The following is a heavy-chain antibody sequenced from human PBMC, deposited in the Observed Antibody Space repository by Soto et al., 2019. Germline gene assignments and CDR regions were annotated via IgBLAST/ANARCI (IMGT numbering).Heavy chain of an antibody. D-gene: IGHD1-1*01. V-gene: IGHV1-8*01. J-gene: IGHJ5*02. CDR1: GYTFTSYD. CDR2: MNPNSGNT. CDR3: ASRFMVDGTLPS. Sequence: QVQLVQSGAEVKKPGASVKVSCKASGYTFTSYDINWVRQPTGQGLEWMGWMNPNSGNTGYAQKFQGRVTMTRNTSISTAYMEVSRLRSEGTGVYYCASRFMVDGTLPSWGQGTLVTVSS.